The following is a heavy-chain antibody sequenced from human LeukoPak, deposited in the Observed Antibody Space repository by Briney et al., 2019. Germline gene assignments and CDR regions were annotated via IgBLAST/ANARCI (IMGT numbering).Heavy chain of an antibody. V-gene: IGHV4-61*02. Sequence: SETLSLTCTVSGGSISSGSYYWSWIRQPAGKGLEWIGRIYTSGSTNYNPSLKSRVTISIDTSKNQFSLKVRSVTAADTAVYFCARQTSYTGFSWFDPWGQGTLVTVSS. CDR3: ARQTSYTGFSWFDP. CDR2: IYTSGST. J-gene: IGHJ5*02. CDR1: GGSISSGSYY. D-gene: IGHD2-2*02.